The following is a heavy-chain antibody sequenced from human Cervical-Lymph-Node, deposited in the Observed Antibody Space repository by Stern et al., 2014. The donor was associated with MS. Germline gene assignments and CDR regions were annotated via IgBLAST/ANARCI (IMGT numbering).Heavy chain of an antibody. V-gene: IGHV1-69*01. CDR1: GGTFSDFA. CDR2: IIPVFGTA. J-gene: IGHJ6*02. CDR3: ARDSDLENTGYAMDV. Sequence: MQLVESGAEVKKPGSSVKVSCKASGGTFSDFAISWVRQAPRQGLEWMGGIIPVFGTANYAQKFQGRVTITADESMSTAYMELNSLRSEDTAVYYCARDSDLENTGYAMDVWGQGTTVTVSS. D-gene: IGHD1-1*01.